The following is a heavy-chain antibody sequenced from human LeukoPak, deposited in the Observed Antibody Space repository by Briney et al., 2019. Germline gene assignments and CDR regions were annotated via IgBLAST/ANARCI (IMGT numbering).Heavy chain of an antibody. CDR2: INHSGST. D-gene: IGHD1-26*01. J-gene: IGHJ5*02. CDR3: AREGGSYYIEDWFDP. V-gene: IGHV4-34*01. Sequence: SETLSLTCAVNGGSFSGYYWSWIRQPPGKGLEWIGEINHSGSTNYNPSLKSRVTISVDTSKNQFSLKLSSVTAADTAVYYCAREGGSYYIEDWFDPWGQGTLVTVSS. CDR1: GGSFSGYY.